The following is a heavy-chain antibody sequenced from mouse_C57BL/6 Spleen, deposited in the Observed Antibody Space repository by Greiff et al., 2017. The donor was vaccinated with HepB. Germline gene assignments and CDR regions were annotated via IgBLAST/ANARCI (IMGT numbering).Heavy chain of an antibody. CDR3: ARSRYYGSSYFDY. D-gene: IGHD1-1*01. CDR1: GYTFTDYN. CDR2: INPNNGGT. J-gene: IGHJ3*01. Sequence: EVQLQQSGPELVKPGASVKMSCKASGYTFTDYNMHWVKQSHGKSLEWIGYINPNNGGTSYNQKFKGKATLTVNKSSSTAYMELRSLTSEDSAVYYCARSRYYGSSYFDYWGQGTLVPVSA. V-gene: IGHV1-22*01.